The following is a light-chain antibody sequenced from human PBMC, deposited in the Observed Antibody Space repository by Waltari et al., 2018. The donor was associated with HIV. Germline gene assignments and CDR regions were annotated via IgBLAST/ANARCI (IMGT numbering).Light chain of an antibody. V-gene: IGLV1-40*01. Sequence: QSVLTQPPSVSGAPPQRVTLSCTGRNSHIGTPAVPWYQQFPGTAPQLLIYNTNSRPSGVPDRFSGSKSGTSASLAITGLQSEDEADYVCQSSDSTLSGSVFGGGTKLTVL. CDR3: QSSDSTLSGSV. CDR2: NTN. CDR1: NSHIGTPA. J-gene: IGLJ2*01.